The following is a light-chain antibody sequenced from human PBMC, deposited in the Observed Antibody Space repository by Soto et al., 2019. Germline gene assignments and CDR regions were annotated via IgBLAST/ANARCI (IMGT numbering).Light chain of an antibody. CDR1: QGISSY. J-gene: IGKJ4*01. CDR3: QQLNSFPLT. CDR2: AAS. Sequence: IQLTQSPSSLSASVGDRVTITCRASQGISSYLAWYHQIAGKAPKLLIYAASTLESGVPSRFSGSGSGTDFTLTISSLQPEDFATYYCQQLNSFPLTFGGGTKVEFK. V-gene: IGKV1-9*01.